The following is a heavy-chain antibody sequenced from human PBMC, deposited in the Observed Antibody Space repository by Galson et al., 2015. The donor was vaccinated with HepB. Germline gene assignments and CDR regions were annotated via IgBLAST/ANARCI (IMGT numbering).Heavy chain of an antibody. V-gene: IGHV1-69*02. CDR1: GGTFSSYT. CDR3: ARFGYSSGPYDAFDI. Sequence: SVKVSCKASGGTFSSYTISWVRQAPGQGLEWMGRIIPILGIANYAQKFQGRVTITADKSTSTAYMELSSLRSEDTAVYYCARFGYSSGPYDAFDIWGQGTMVTVSS. D-gene: IGHD6-19*01. J-gene: IGHJ3*02. CDR2: IIPILGIA.